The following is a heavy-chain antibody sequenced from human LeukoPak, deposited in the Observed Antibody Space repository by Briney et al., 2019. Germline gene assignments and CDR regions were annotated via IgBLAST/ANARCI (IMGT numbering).Heavy chain of an antibody. J-gene: IGHJ6*02. CDR3: ARYCSSTSCHIYGMDV. CDR2: NNHSGST. CDR1: GGAFSGFF. Sequence: LETLSPTCAVYGGAFSGFFWGWIRPPPGKGGGWVGGNNHSGSTNYNPSLKSRVTISVDTSKNQFSLKLSSVTAADTAVYYCARYCSSTSCHIYGMDVWGQGTTVTVSS. V-gene: IGHV4-34*01. D-gene: IGHD2-2*02.